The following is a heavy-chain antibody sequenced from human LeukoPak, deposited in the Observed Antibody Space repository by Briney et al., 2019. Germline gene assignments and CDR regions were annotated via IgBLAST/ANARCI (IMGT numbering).Heavy chain of an antibody. V-gene: IGHV4-39*01. D-gene: IGHD3-22*01. CDR3: ARRPFYYYDSSGYYDY. CDR2: IYYSGST. Sequence: TSETLSLTCTVSGGSISSSSYYWGWIRQPPGKGLEWFGSIYYSGSTYYNPSLKSRVTISVDTSKNQFSLKLSSVTAADTAVYYCARRPFYYYDSSGYYDYWGQGTLVTVSS. CDR1: GGSISSSSYY. J-gene: IGHJ4*02.